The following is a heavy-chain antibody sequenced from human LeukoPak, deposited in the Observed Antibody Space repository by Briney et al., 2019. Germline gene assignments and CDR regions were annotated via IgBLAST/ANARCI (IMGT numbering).Heavy chain of an antibody. J-gene: IGHJ4*02. CDR2: ISSGSSAI. CDR3: ARADWRLLPPFGY. Sequence: PGGSLRLSCATSGFTFSSFSMNWVRQAPGKGLEWVSSISSGSSAIYYAASVKGRFTISRDNAKNSLYLQMNSLRDEDTAVYYCARADWRLLPPFGYWGQGTLVTVSS. CDR1: GFTFSSFS. V-gene: IGHV3-48*02. D-gene: IGHD1-1*01.